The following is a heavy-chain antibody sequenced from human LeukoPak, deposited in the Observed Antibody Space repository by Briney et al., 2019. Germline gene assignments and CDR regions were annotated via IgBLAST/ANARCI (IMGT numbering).Heavy chain of an antibody. CDR1: GFIFSSYS. D-gene: IGHD6-13*01. V-gene: IGHV3-48*01. Sequence: GGSLRLSCAASGFIFSSYSMNWVSQAPGKGLEWVAYISSSSSTIYYADSVKGRLTISRDNAKNLLYMQMNSLRAEDTAVYYCARVSVAAAAHFDYWGQETLITVSS. J-gene: IGHJ4*02. CDR3: ARVSVAAAAHFDY. CDR2: ISSSSSTI.